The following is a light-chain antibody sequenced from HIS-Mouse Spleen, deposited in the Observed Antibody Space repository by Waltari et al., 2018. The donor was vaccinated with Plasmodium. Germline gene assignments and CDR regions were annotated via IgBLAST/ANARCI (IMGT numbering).Light chain of an antibody. Sequence: EIVLTQSPGTLSLSPGERATLSCRASQSVSSSYLAWYQQKPGQAPRLLIYGASSRATCIPDRCSGSGSGTDFTLTISRLEPEDFAVYYCQQYGSSPLTFGGGTKGEIK. CDR3: QQYGSSPLT. J-gene: IGKJ4*01. CDR1: QSVSSSY. CDR2: GAS. V-gene: IGKV3-20*01.